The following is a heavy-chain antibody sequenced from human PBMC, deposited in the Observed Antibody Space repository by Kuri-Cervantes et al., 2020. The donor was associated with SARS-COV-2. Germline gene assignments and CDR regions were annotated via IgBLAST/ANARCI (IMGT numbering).Heavy chain of an antibody. CDR3: ARALIAVAGKNYYGMDV. CDR1: GYTFTGYY. CDR2: INPNSGGT. Sequence: ASVKVSCKASGYTFTGYYMHWVRQAPGQGLEWMGRINPNSGGTNYAQKFQGRVTMTRDTSISTAYMELSRLRSDDTAVYYCARALIAVAGKNYYGMDVWGQGTTVTGSS. V-gene: IGHV1-2*06. D-gene: IGHD6-19*01. J-gene: IGHJ6*02.